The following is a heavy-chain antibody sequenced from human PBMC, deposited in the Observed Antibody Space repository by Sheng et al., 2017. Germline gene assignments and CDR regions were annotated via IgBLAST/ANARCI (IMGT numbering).Heavy chain of an antibody. V-gene: IGHV3-30*04. CDR1: GFTFRTTA. CDR3: GRESKEYYCDY. Sequence: QVHLVESGGGVVQPGRSLRLSCAASGFTFRTTAMHWVRQAPGKGLEWVAVISYDGSDKFYANSVKGRFTISRDNSKNTLYLQMDSPRVEDTAVYYCGRESKEYYCDYWCQGT. CDR2: ISYDGSDK. D-gene: IGHD3-10*01. J-gene: IGHJ4*02.